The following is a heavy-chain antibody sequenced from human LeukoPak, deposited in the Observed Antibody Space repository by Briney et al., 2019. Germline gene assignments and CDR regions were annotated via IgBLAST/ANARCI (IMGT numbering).Heavy chain of an antibody. D-gene: IGHD5-12*01. Sequence: PGGSLRLSCAASGFTFSSYSMNWVRQAPGKGLEWVSSISSSSSYIYYADSVKGRFTISRDNAKNSLYLQMNSLRAEDTAVYYCARIPSGYDFDFGFDYWGQGTLVTVSS. J-gene: IGHJ4*02. V-gene: IGHV3-21*01. CDR2: ISSSSSYI. CDR1: GFTFSSYS. CDR3: ARIPSGYDFDFGFDY.